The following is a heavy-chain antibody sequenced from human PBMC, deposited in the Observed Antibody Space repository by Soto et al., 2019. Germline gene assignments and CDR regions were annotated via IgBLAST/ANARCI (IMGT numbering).Heavy chain of an antibody. D-gene: IGHD7-27*01. CDR1: LDCISNLDYF. J-gene: IGHJ5*01. CDR3: ARGRYCLTGRCFPNWFDS. V-gene: IGHV4-30-4*01. CDR2: IYKSATT. Sequence: SETLSLACSVSLDCISNLDYFWSWILHPPWHGLEDIGYIYKSATTYYNPSFESRVAISVDTSKSQFSLNVTSVTAADTAVYFCARGRYCLTGRCFPNWFDSWGQGALVTVSS.